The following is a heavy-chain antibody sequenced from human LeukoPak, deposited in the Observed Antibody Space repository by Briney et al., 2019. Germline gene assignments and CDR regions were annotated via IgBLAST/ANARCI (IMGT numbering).Heavy chain of an antibody. V-gene: IGHV4-59*12. D-gene: IGHD3-10*01. CDR1: GGSISSYY. CDR3: ARDQTYSGSGIYTYFDY. J-gene: IGHJ4*02. CDR2: IYYSGST. Sequence: SETLSLTCTVSGGSISSYYWSWIRQPPGKGLEWIGYIYYSGSTNYNPSLRSRVTISADTSKNHFSLKLTSVTAADTAVYYCARDQTYSGSGIYTYFDYWGQGILVTVSS.